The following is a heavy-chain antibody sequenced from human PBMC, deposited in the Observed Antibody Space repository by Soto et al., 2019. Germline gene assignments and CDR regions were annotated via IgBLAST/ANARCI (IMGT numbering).Heavy chain of an antibody. CDR1: GFSLSRKGMS. V-gene: IGHV2-70*01. CDR3: TRSTNWNYEYYFDY. Sequence: SGPTLVNPEQTLILTCAFSGFSLSRKGMSVSWIRQPPGKALEFLALIDWEEEKFCSPSLRTRLTVSKDTSKSQVVLTLTNVDPVDTATYYCTRSTNWNYEYYFDYWGQGTLVTVSS. D-gene: IGHD1-7*01. J-gene: IGHJ4*02. CDR2: IDWEEEK.